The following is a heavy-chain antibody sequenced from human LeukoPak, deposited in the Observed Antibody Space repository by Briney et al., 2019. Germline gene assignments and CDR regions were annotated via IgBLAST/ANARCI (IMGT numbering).Heavy chain of an antibody. J-gene: IGHJ4*02. CDR3: ARGKSRGSHIDY. Sequence: PSETLSLTCTVSGYSISSDYYWGWIRQPPGKGLEWIGSIYHSGSTYYNPSLKSRVTISADTSKNQFSLKLRSVTAADTAVYYCARGKSRGSHIDYWGQGTLVTVSS. CDR1: GYSISSDYY. D-gene: IGHD1-26*01. V-gene: IGHV4-38-2*02. CDR2: IYHSGST.